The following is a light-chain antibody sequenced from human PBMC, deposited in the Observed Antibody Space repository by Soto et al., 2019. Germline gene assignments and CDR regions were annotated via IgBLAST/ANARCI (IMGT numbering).Light chain of an antibody. CDR1: QSVSSSY. V-gene: IGKV3-20*01. CDR3: QQYGSSPWT. J-gene: IGKJ1*01. Sequence: EIVFTQSPGTLSLSPGERATLSCRASQSVSSSYLAWDQQKPGQAPRLLIYGASSRATGIPDRFSGSGSGTDFTLTISRLEPEDFAVYYCQQYGSSPWTFGQGTKVEIK. CDR2: GAS.